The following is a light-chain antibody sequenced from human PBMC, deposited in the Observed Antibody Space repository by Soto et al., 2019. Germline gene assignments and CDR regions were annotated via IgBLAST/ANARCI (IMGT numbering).Light chain of an antibody. CDR3: QQRSNWPLT. V-gene: IGKV3-11*01. J-gene: IGKJ4*01. Sequence: EIVLTQSPATLSLSPGERATLSCRASQSVNTYLAWYQQRPDQAPRLLMYDASNRATGIPARFSGRGSGTDFTLTIDSLEPEDFAVYYCQQRSNWPLTFGGGTKVEIK. CDR2: DAS. CDR1: QSVNTY.